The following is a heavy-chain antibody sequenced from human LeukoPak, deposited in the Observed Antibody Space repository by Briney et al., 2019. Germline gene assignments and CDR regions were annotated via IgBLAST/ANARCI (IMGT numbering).Heavy chain of an antibody. Sequence: PSETLSLTCTVSGGSISSSSYYWGWIRQSPGKGLEWNGSIYYSGSTYYNPSLKSRVTISVDTSKNQFSLKLSSVTAADTAVYYCARQLVVVEPAEFDYWGQGTLVTVSS. CDR2: IYYSGST. D-gene: IGHD2-2*01. V-gene: IGHV4-39*01. J-gene: IGHJ4*02. CDR1: GGSISSSSYY. CDR3: ARQLVVVEPAEFDY.